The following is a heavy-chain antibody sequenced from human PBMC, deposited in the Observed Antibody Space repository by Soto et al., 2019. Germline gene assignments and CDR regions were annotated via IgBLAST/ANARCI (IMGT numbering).Heavy chain of an antibody. Sequence: GGSLRPSCAVYGFTFSSYVMSWARQAPGMGMEWVSSITGSGGRTYYADSVKGRFTISRDSSRNKVYVHLNCGRAEDTGVYYCGKAYYSSWDSWGQGTLVTVSS. J-gene: IGHJ5*02. CDR3: GKAYYSSWDS. D-gene: IGHD6-13*01. CDR1: GFTFSSYV. CDR2: ITGSGGRT. V-gene: IGHV3-23*01.